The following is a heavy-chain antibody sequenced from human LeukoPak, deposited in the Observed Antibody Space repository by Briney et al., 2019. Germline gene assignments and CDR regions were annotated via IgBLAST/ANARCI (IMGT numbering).Heavy chain of an antibody. J-gene: IGHJ4*02. CDR2: IYPGDSDT. D-gene: IGHD4-23*01. CDR3: ARRDDGGDFDY. Sequence: GESLKISCKGSGYRFSNFWIAWVRQMPGKGLEWMAMIYPGDSDTRYSPSFQGQVTISADESISTVYLQWSSLKASDTAMYYCARRDDGGDFDYWGQGNLVTVSS. V-gene: IGHV5-51*01. CDR1: GYRFSNFW.